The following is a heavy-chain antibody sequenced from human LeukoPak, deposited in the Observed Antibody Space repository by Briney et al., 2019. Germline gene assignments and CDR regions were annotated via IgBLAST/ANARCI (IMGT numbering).Heavy chain of an antibody. CDR2: IYYSGST. CDR1: GGSISSYY. J-gene: IGHJ6*02. V-gene: IGHV4-59*01. CDR3: ARDGPTYGMDV. Sequence: SSETLSLTCTVSGGSISSYYWSWIRQPPGKGLEWIGYIYYSGSTNYNPSLKSRVTISVDTSENQFSLKLSSVTAADTAVYYCARDGPTYGMDVWGQGTTVTVSS.